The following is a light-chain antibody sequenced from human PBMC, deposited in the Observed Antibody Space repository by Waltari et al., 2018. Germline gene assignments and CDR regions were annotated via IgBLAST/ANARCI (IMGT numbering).Light chain of an antibody. CDR2: DTS. J-gene: IGKJ1*01. V-gene: IGKV1D-16*01. CDR3: QQYDEIPPT. Sequence: DVQMTQSPASLSASVGDKVTITCRASQDISGWVAWYHQIPGKPPKALIIDTSTLQNGVPSTFSGTGSGPDYTLTITSLRPEDFGTYYCQQYDEIPPTFGQGTKVE. CDR1: QDISGW.